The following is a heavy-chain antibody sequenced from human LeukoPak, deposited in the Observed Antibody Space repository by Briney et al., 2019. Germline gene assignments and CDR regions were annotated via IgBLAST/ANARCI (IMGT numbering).Heavy chain of an antibody. CDR2: ISYDGGNK. CDR3: TTAHQLLPVDY. J-gene: IGHJ4*02. CDR1: GFTFSSYA. Sequence: PGGSLRLSCAASGFTFSSYAMHWVRQAPGRGLEWVALISYDGGNKFYADSVKGRFTISRDNSKNTLYLQMNSLRAEATAVYYCTTAHQLLPVDYWGQGTLVTVSS. V-gene: IGHV3-30*03. D-gene: IGHD2-2*01.